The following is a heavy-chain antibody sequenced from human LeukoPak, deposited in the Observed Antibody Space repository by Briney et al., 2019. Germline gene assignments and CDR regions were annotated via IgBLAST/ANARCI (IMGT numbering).Heavy chain of an antibody. CDR3: ARDLNVLDY. V-gene: IGHV3-30*04. Sequence: GRSLRLSCAASGFSFNNYAMHWVRQAPGKGLEWVAIISYDGSNKYYADSVKGRFTISRDNSKNTLYLQMNSLRAEDTAMYYCARDLNVLDYWGQGTLVTVSS. D-gene: IGHD6-6*01. CDR1: GFSFNNYA. J-gene: IGHJ4*02. CDR2: ISYDGSNK.